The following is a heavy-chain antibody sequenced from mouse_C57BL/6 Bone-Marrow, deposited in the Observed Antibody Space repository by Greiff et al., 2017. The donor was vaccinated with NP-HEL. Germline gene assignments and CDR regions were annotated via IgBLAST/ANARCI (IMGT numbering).Heavy chain of an antibody. D-gene: IGHD2-4*01. J-gene: IGHJ2*01. CDR1: GFTFSNYW. Sequence: EVKVEESGGGLVQPGGSMKLSCVASGFTFSNYWMNWVRQSPEKGLEWVAQIRLKSDNYATHYAESVKGRFTISRDDSKSSVYLQMNNLRAEDTGIYYCLYDYDVREGAYYFDYWGQGTTLTVSS. V-gene: IGHV6-3*01. CDR2: IRLKSDNYAT. CDR3: LYDYDVREGAYYFDY.